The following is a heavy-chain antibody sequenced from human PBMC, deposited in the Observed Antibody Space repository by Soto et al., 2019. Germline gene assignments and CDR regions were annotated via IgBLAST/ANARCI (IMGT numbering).Heavy chain of an antibody. CDR3: ASGQRCADWFDP. J-gene: IGHJ5*02. D-gene: IGHD2-2*01. CDR1: GDAINSYC. Sequence: SETLSLTCTVSGDAINSYCRTWIRQPAGKGLEWIGRIFSSGSTNYNPSLQSRVTMSLDTSKNQFSLIVSSVTAADTAVYYGASGQRCADWFDPGCQGALVAVSS. CDR2: IFSSGST. V-gene: IGHV4-4*07.